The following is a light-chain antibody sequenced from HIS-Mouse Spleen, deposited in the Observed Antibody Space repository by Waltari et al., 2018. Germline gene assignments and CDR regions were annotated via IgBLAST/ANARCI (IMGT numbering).Light chain of an antibody. CDR2: EDN. J-gene: IGLJ2*01. CDR3: QSYDSSNVV. V-gene: IGLV6-57*02. Sequence: NFMLTQPHSVSESPGKTVTISCTGSSGSIASNNVQWYQQRPGSAPTTVIYEDNQSPSGVPVRFPGSIDSSSNSASLTISGLKTEDEADYYCQSYDSSNVVFGGGTKLTVL. CDR1: SGSIASNN.